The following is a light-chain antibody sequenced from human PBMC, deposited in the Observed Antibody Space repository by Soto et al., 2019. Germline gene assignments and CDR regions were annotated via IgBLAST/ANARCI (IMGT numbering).Light chain of an antibody. V-gene: IGLV1-51*02. CDR1: SSNIGNNY. J-gene: IGLJ7*01. CDR3: GTWDSSLSAAV. CDR2: ENN. Sequence: QSVLTQPPSVSAAPGQKVTISCSGSSSNIGNNYVSWYQQLPGTAPKLLIYENNKRPSGIPDRFSGSKSGTSATLGITGLQTGDEADYYFGTWDSSLSAAVFGGGTQLTFL.